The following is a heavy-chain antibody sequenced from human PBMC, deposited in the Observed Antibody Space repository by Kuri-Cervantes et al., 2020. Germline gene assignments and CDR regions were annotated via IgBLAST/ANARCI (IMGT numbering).Heavy chain of an antibody. V-gene: IGHV3-53*01. CDR2: TYGDDTT. J-gene: IGHJ4*02. D-gene: IGHD6-19*01. CDR1: GFPVSDKN. CDR3: ARGWLMI. Sequence: LSLTCVASGFPVSDKNVSWVRQAPGKGLEWVSLTYGDDTTYYADSVKGRFTISRDKSRNTVSLQMNSLRAEDTAMYYCARGWLMIWGQGTLVTVSS.